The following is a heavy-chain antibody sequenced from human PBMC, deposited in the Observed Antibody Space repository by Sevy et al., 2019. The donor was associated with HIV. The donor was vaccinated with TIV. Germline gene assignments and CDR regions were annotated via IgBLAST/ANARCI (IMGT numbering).Heavy chain of an antibody. D-gene: IGHD3-10*01. CDR1: GYTFTSYG. V-gene: IGHV1-18*01. J-gene: IGHJ6*03. CDR3: ARSLSLLWFGELLYSDYYYMDV. CDR2: ISAYNGNT. Sequence: ASVKVSCKASGYTFTSYGISWVRQAPGQGLEWMGWISAYNGNTNYAQKLQGRVTMTTDTSTGTAYMGLRSLRSDDTAVYYCARSLSLLWFGELLYSDYYYMDVWGKGTTVTVSS.